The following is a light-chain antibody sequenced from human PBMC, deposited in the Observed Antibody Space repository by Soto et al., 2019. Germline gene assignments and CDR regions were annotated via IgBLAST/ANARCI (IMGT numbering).Light chain of an antibody. CDR3: QQYDNWLGT. J-gene: IGKJ1*01. CDR1: QSVSSN. Sequence: IVMTQSPATLSVSPGERATLSCRASQSVSSNLAWYQQTPGQAPRLLIFDASTRATGIPARFSGSGSGTEFTLTISSLQSEDFAVYYCQQYDNWLGTFGQGTKVEVK. CDR2: DAS. V-gene: IGKV3D-15*01.